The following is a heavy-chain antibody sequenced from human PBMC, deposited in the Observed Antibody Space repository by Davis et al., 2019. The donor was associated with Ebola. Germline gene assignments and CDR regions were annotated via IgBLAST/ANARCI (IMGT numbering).Heavy chain of an antibody. CDR3: ARDRGIQPAAVMGY. D-gene: IGHD6-13*01. CDR2: ISGSGGST. V-gene: IGHV3-23*01. J-gene: IGHJ4*02. CDR1: GFTFNRYA. Sequence: PWGSLRLSCATSGFTFNRYAMTWVRQAPGKGLEWVATISGSGGSTYYADSVKGRFTISRDNSKNTLYLQMNSLRAEDTAVYYCARDRGIQPAAVMGYWGQGTLVTVSS.